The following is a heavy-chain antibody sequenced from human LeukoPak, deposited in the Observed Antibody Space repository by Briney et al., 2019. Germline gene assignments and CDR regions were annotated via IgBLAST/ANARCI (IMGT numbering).Heavy chain of an antibody. CDR2: INHSGST. J-gene: IGHJ4*02. CDR3: AGATVVTHYFDY. V-gene: IGHV4-34*01. D-gene: IGHD4-17*01. CDR1: GGSFSGYY. Sequence: SETLSLTCAVYGGSFSGYYWRWIRQPPGKGLEWIGEINHSGSTNYNPSLKSRVTISVDTSKNQFSLKLSSVTAADTAVYYCAGATVVTHYFDYWGQGTLVTVSS.